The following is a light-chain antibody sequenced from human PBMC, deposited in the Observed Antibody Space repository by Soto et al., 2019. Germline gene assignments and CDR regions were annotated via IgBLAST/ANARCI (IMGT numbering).Light chain of an antibody. CDR2: AAS. Sequence: DIQMTQSPSSLSASVGDRVTITCRASQSIGYWLAWYQQKPGKAPNLLIYAASSLETGVPSRFSGSGFGTEFTLTIASLQPDDSASYYCQQYTSFSKTFGRGTKVEIK. J-gene: IGKJ1*01. V-gene: IGKV1-5*01. CDR1: QSIGYW. CDR3: QQYTSFSKT.